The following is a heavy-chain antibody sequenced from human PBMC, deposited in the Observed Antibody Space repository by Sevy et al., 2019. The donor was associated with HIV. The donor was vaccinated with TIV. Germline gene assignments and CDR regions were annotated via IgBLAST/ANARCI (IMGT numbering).Heavy chain of an antibody. Sequence: GESLKISCAASGFTFSSYWMSWVRQAPGKGLEWVANIKQDGSEKYYVDSVKGRFTISRDNAKNSLYLQMNSLRAEDTAVYYCARDPGYSSGWPSGYYYYYGMDVCGQGTTVTVSS. CDR3: ARDPGYSSGWPSGYYYYYGMDV. CDR2: IKQDGSEK. J-gene: IGHJ6*02. D-gene: IGHD6-19*01. CDR1: GFTFSSYW. V-gene: IGHV3-7*01.